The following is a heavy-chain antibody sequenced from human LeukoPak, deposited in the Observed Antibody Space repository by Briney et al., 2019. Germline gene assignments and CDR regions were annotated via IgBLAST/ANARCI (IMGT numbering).Heavy chain of an antibody. CDR2: IYYNGST. CDR3: ARDLPRYCGGDCYIGAFDI. CDR1: GVSISSHY. J-gene: IGHJ3*02. V-gene: IGHV4-59*11. D-gene: IGHD2-21*02. Sequence: SETLSLTCTVSGVSISSHYWSWVRQPPGKGLEWVGYIYYNGSTNYNPSLKSGVTISVDTSKNQFSLQLSSVTAADTAVYYCARDLPRYCGGDCYIGAFDIWGQGTMVTVSS.